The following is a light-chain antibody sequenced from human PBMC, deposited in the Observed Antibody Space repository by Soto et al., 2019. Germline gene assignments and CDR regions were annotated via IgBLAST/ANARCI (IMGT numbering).Light chain of an antibody. CDR2: DVT. J-gene: IGLJ1*01. CDR1: SSDVGGYNY. V-gene: IGLV2-11*01. CDR3: CSHAGSYTYV. Sequence: QCALTQPRSVSGAAGEGLTISCTGTSSDVGGYNYVSWYQQHPGKAPKLMIYDVTKRPSGVPDRFSGSKSGNTASLTISGLQAEDEGDYYCCSHAGSYTYVFGTGTKVTVL.